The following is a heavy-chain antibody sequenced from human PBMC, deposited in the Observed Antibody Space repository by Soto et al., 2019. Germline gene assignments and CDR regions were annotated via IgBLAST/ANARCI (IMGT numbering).Heavy chain of an antibody. Sequence: QVQLVESGGGVVQPGRSLRLSCAASGFTFSSYAMHWVRQAPGKGLEWVAVISYDGSNKYYADCVKGRFTISRDNSKNTLFLQMNSLRAEDTAVYYCARVGRLHYFDYWGQGTLVTVSS. D-gene: IGHD4-17*01. CDR3: ARVGRLHYFDY. CDR2: ISYDGSNK. V-gene: IGHV3-30-3*01. CDR1: GFTFSSYA. J-gene: IGHJ4*02.